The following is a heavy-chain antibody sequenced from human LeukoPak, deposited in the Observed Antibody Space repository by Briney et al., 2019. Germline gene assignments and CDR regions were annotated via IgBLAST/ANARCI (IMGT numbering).Heavy chain of an antibody. D-gene: IGHD3-22*01. CDR3: ARGVYWGSSGYSLAH. CDR1: GFTFSSYR. CDR2: ISSSMSTK. J-gene: IGHJ4*02. V-gene: IGHV3-48*02. Sequence: GGSLRLSCAASGFTFSSYRMNWVRQAPGKGLEWVSFISSSMSTKYYADSVKGRFTISRDNAKNSLYLQMNSLRDEDTAVYYCARGVYWGSSGYSLAHWGQGTLVTVSS.